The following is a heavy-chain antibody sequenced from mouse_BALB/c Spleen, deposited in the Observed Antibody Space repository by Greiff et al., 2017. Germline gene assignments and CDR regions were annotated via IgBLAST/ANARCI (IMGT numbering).Heavy chain of an antibody. Sequence: VKLVESGPGLVAPSQSLSITCTVSGFSLTGYGVNWVRQPPGKGLEWLGMIWGDGSTDYNSALKSRLSISKDNSKSQVFLQMNSLQTDDTARYYCAREDYDYDKLYAMDYWGQGTSVTVSS. CDR2: IWGDGST. V-gene: IGHV2-6-7*01. J-gene: IGHJ4*01. D-gene: IGHD2-4*01. CDR3: AREDYDYDKLYAMDY. CDR1: GFSLTGYG.